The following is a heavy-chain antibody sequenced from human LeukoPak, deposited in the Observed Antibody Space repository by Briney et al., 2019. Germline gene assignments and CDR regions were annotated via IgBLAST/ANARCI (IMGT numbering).Heavy chain of an antibody. V-gene: IGHV3-23*01. CDR3: AKALSPYYYGMDV. Sequence: GGSLRLSCVASGFTFSNYAMGWVRQAPGKGLEWVSAISGSGGSTYYADSVKGRFTISRDNFKNTLYLQMNSLRAEDTAVYYCAKALSPYYYGMDVWGQGTTVTVSS. CDR2: ISGSGGST. CDR1: GFTFSNYA. J-gene: IGHJ6*02.